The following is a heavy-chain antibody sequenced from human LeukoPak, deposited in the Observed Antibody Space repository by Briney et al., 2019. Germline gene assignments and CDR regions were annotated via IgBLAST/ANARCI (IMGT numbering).Heavy chain of an antibody. D-gene: IGHD1-26*01. J-gene: IGHJ4*02. V-gene: IGHV4-61*02. CDR2: IYTSGST. CDR1: GGSISSGSYY. CDR3: ARVGATRIFDY. Sequence: SETLSLTCTVSGGSISSGSYYWRWIRQPAGKGLEWIGRIYTSGSTNYNPSLKSRVTISVDTSKNQFSLKLSSVTAADTAVYYCARVGATRIFDYWGQGTLVTVSS.